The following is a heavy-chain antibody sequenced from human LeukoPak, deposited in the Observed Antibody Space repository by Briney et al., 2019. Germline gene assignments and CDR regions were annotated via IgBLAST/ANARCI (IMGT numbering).Heavy chain of an antibody. V-gene: IGHV3-48*03. CDR3: ATYSTSSGAFDF. J-gene: IGHJ3*01. CDR2: ISSSGSTI. CDR1: GFTFSSYE. Sequence: GGSLRLSCAASGFTFSSYEMNWVRQAPGKGLEWVSYISSSGSTIYYADSVKGRFTISRDNAKNSLYLQMNSLRAEDTAVYYCATYSTSSGAFDFWGQGTLVTVSS. D-gene: IGHD6-6*01.